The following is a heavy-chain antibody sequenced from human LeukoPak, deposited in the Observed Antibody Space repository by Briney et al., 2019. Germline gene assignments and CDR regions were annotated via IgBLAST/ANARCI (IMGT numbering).Heavy chain of an antibody. CDR3: ARVLDRGGYSLSVLRY. Sequence: GGSLRLSCAASGFTFSLYGMHWVRQAPGKGLEWVAVISYDGSNKYYADSVKGRFSISRDSSKNTLYLQMNSLRAEDTAVYYCARVLDRGGYSLSVLRYWGQGTLVTVSS. D-gene: IGHD3-22*01. CDR1: GFTFSLYG. CDR2: ISYDGSNK. V-gene: IGHV3-33*05. J-gene: IGHJ4*02.